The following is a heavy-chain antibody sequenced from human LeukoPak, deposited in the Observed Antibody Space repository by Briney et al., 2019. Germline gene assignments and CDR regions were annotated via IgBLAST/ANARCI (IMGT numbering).Heavy chain of an antibody. J-gene: IGHJ6*02. CDR1: GFTFSSYA. Sequence: GGSLRLSCAASGFTFSSYAMHWVRQAPGKGLEWVAVISYDGSNKYYADSVKGRFTISRDNSKNTLYLQMNSLRAEDTAVYYCAYGMDVWGQGTTVTVSS. CDR3: AYGMDV. V-gene: IGHV3-30-3*01. CDR2: ISYDGSNK.